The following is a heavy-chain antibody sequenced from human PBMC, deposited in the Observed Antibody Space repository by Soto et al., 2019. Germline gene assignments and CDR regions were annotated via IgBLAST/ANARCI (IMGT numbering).Heavy chain of an antibody. CDR1: GYTFTSYG. CDR3: AQESPYYDSSGYSFDY. D-gene: IGHD3-22*01. V-gene: IGHV1-18*01. Sequence: QVQLVQSGAEVKKPGASVKVSCKASGYTFTSYGISWVRQAPGQGLEWMGWISAYNGKTNYAQKLQGRVTMTIDTSTSTAYMELRSLRSDDTAVYYCAQESPYYDSSGYSFDYWGQGTLVTVSS. J-gene: IGHJ4*02. CDR2: ISAYNGKT.